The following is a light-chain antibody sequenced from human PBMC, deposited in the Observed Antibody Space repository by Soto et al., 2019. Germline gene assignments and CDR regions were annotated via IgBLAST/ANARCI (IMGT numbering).Light chain of an antibody. V-gene: IGLV2-14*03. Sequence: QSVLTQPASVSGSPGQSITISCTGTSSDIGAYNFVSWYQQHPGKAPKLMLYDVNIRPSGVSNRFSGSKSGNTASLTISGLQAEDEADYYCTSCTTSTTMIFGGGTKVTVL. CDR2: DVN. CDR1: SSDIGAYNF. J-gene: IGLJ2*01. CDR3: TSCTTSTTMI.